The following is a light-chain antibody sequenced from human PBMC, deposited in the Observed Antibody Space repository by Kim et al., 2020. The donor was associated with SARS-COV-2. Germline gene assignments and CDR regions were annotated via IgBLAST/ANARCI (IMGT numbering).Light chain of an antibody. CDR2: DVS. CDR1: SSDVGGYNY. Sequence: GQSITIACTGTSSDVGGYNYVSWYQQDPGKAPKLMIYDVSKRPSGVSNRFSGSKSGNTASLTISGLQAEDEADYYCSSYTSSSNVVFGGGTQLTVL. J-gene: IGLJ2*01. V-gene: IGLV2-14*04. CDR3: SSYTSSSNVV.